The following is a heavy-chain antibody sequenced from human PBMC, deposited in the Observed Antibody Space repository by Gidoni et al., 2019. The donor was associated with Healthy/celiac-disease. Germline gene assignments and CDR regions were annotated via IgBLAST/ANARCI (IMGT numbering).Heavy chain of an antibody. Sequence: QTTLQESGPTLVKPTQTLTLTCTFSGFSPSTSGVGVGWICQPPGKALEWLSLIYCDDDKRYSPSLKSRLTITKDTSKTRVVLTMTNMDPVDTATYYCAHIHVSSTYFDYWGQGTLFTVSS. V-gene: IGHV2-5*02. J-gene: IGHJ4*02. CDR2: IYCDDDK. CDR3: AHIHVSSTYFDY. CDR1: GFSPSTSGVG.